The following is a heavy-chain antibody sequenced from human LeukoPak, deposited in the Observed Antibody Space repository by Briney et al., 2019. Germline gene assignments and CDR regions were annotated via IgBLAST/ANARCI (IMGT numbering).Heavy chain of an antibody. V-gene: IGHV3-7*01. CDR1: GFTFSSYW. Sequence: PGGSLRLSCAASGFTFSSYWMSWVRQAPGKGLEWVANIKQDGSEKYYVDSVKGRFTISRDNAKNSLYLQMNSLRAEDTAVYYCARDRYDSSGYVDYWGQGTLVTVSS. CDR3: ARDRYDSSGYVDY. D-gene: IGHD3-22*01. CDR2: IKQDGSEK. J-gene: IGHJ4*02.